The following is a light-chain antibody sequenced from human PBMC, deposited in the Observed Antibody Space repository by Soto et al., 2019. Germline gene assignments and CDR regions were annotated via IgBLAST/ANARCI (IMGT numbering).Light chain of an antibody. CDR2: GAS. V-gene: IGKV3-20*01. CDR1: QRVSSNY. CDR3: QQYGSLSWT. Sequence: DIVLTPSPGTLSLSPGERATLCCRASQRVSSNYLAWYQQKPGQAPRLLIHGASTRATGVPDRFSGSGSGTDFTLTISRLEPEDFAVYHCQQYGSLSWTFGQGTRLETK. J-gene: IGKJ5*01.